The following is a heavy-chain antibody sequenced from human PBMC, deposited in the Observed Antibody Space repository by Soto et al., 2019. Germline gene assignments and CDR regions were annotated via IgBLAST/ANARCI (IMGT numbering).Heavy chain of an antibody. CDR2: IYWDDEK. D-gene: IGHD3-10*01. CDR1: GFSLTNSGVG. CDR3: ARTRSITYYGGGGDFDY. Sequence: QITLKESGPTLVKPTQTLTLTCSFSGFSLTNSGVGVGWIRQPPGKALEWLAFIYWDDEKHYRPSLQSRLTVTKDTAKDQVALTMTNMDPVDTATYYCARTRSITYYGGGGDFDYWGQGTLVIVSS. V-gene: IGHV2-5*02. J-gene: IGHJ4*02.